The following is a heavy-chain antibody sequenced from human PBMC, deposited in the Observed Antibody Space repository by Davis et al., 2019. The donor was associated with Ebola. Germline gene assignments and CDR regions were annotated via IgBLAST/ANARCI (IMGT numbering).Heavy chain of an antibody. CDR1: GFTFSDYY. Sequence: GESLKISCAASGFTFSDYYMSWIRQAPGKGLEWVSYISSSGSTIYYADSVKGRFTISRDNAKNSLYLQMNSLRAGDTAVYYCARDSPSPLYYYYYYGMDVWGQGTTVTVSS. J-gene: IGHJ6*02. CDR2: ISSSGSTI. V-gene: IGHV3-11*01. D-gene: IGHD2-2*02. CDR3: ARDSPSPLYYYYYYGMDV.